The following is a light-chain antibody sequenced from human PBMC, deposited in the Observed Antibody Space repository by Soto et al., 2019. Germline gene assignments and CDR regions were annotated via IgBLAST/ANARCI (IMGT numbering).Light chain of an antibody. CDR1: QTIFNF. CDR2: AAS. J-gene: IGKJ1*01. CDR3: KQCYSSTWT. Sequence: DIQMTQSPSALSASVGDRITITCRARQTIFNFLNWYQQKPGKAPKLVLYAASNLQSGFPSRFSGSGSGTGFTLNILSLKQAECATYVCKQCYSSTWTFGKGTNLEI. V-gene: IGKV1-39*01.